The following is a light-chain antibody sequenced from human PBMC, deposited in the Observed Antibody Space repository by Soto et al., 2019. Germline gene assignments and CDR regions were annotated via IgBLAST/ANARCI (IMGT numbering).Light chain of an antibody. J-gene: IGKJ4*01. Sequence: DIQMTQSPSTLSASVGDRVTITCRASQSISSYLNWYQQKPGKAPKLLIYAASTLQSGVPSRFSGSGSGTEFTLTISSLQPDDFATYSCQQLNSYPLTFGGGTKVDIK. CDR2: AAS. V-gene: IGKV1-9*01. CDR1: QSISSY. CDR3: QQLNSYPLT.